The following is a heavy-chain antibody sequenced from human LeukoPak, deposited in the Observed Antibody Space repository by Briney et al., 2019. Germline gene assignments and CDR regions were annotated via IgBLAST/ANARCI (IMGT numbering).Heavy chain of an antibody. D-gene: IGHD3-22*01. CDR3: ARGAYYYDTSSQYYFDY. V-gene: IGHV3-30*03. CDR2: ISYDGGYK. Sequence: GGSLRLSCAASGFTFSYYGMHWVRQAPGKGLEWVAVISYDGGYKYYADSVKGRFTISRDNSKNTLYLQMNSQRAEDTALYYCARGAYYYDTSSQYYFDYWGQGTLVTVSS. J-gene: IGHJ4*02. CDR1: GFTFSYYG.